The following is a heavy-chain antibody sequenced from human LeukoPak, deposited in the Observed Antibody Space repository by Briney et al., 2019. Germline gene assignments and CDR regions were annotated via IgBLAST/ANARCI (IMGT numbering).Heavy chain of an antibody. V-gene: IGHV4-34*01. CDR1: GGSFSGYY. CDR3: ARTSMVRGVLYYYYMDV. D-gene: IGHD3-10*01. J-gene: IGHJ6*03. CDR2: INYSGST. Sequence: SETLSLTCAVYGGSFSGYYWSWIRQPPGKGLEWIGEINYSGSTNYNPSLKSRVTISVDTSKNQFSLKLSSVTAADTAVYYCARTSMVRGVLYYYYMDVWGKGTTVSASS.